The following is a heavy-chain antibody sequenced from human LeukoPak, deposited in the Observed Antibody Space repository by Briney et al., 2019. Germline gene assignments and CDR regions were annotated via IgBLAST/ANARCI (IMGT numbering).Heavy chain of an antibody. D-gene: IGHD6-19*01. V-gene: IGHV4-39*07. CDR1: GASVSGSAYY. J-gene: IGHJ4*02. CDR3: ASSGAGHSSGWYPE. Sequence: SETLSLTCTVSGASVSGSAYYWGWIRQPPGKGLEWIGRIYTSGSTNYNPSLKSRVTMSVDTSKNQFSLKLSSVTAADTAVYYCASSGAGHSSGWYPEWGQGTLVTVSS. CDR2: IYTSGST.